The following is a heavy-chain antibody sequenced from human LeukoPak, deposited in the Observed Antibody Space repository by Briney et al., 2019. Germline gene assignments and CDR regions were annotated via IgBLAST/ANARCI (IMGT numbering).Heavy chain of an antibody. CDR2: ISWDGGST. J-gene: IGHJ3*02. Sequence: PGGSLRLSCAASGFTFDDYTMRWVRQAPGKGLEWVSLISWDGGSTYYADSVKGRFTISRDNSKNSLYLQMNSLRTEDTALYYCAKDSWGRDGYSDAFDIWGQGTMVTVSS. D-gene: IGHD5-24*01. CDR3: AKDSWGRDGYSDAFDI. CDR1: GFTFDDYT. V-gene: IGHV3-43*01.